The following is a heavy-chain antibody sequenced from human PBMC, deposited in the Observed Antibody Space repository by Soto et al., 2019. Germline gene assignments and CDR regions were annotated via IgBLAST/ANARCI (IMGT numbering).Heavy chain of an antibody. D-gene: IGHD1-26*01. CDR1: GFTFSTYP. Sequence: EVQLLESGGGLVHPGGSLRLSCADSGFTFSTYPMTWIRQAPGKGLEWVSTISATGSNTYYADTAKGRFTISRDNSKNTLYLQMNGLRLEDTAIYYCASYRFAGSNPAGAFELWGQGTMVSVSS. CDR3: ASYRFAGSNPAGAFEL. CDR2: ISATGSNT. J-gene: IGHJ3*01. V-gene: IGHV3-23*01.